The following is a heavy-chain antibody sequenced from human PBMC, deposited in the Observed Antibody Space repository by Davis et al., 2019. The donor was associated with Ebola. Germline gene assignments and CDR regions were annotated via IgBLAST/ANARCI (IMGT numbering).Heavy chain of an antibody. J-gene: IGHJ2*01. CDR1: GYTFTSYY. Sequence: AASVTVSCKASGYTFTSYYMHWVRQAPGQGLEWMGIINPSGGSTSYAQKFQGRVTMTRDTSTSTVYMELSSLRSEDTAVYYCARAKGLATRNWYFDLWGRGTLVTVSS. D-gene: IGHD5-12*01. CDR3: ARAKGLATRNWYFDL. V-gene: IGHV1-46*01. CDR2: INPSGGST.